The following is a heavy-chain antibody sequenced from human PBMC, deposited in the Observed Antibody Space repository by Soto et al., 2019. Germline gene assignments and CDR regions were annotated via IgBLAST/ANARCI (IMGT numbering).Heavy chain of an antibody. J-gene: IGHJ6*02. Sequence: QVQLVQSGAEVRKPGSSVKVSCMASGSTFSSYTVNWVRQAPGKGLEWVGRIIPVLTVTDYARRFQGRVTITADRSAKTAYMESTSLTSEDTAVYYCARRRYCGTDCCQKFYSGMDVWGQGTTVTVSS. V-gene: IGHV1-69*02. CDR1: GSTFSSYT. D-gene: IGHD2-21*02. CDR2: IIPVLTVT. CDR3: ARRRYCGTDCCQKFYSGMDV.